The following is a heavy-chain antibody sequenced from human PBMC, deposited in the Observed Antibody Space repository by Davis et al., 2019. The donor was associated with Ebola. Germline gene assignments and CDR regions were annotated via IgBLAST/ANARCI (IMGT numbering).Heavy chain of an antibody. CDR1: GGTFSSYA. CDR3: ARDRHYYGSGSQFDY. J-gene: IGHJ4*02. Sequence: SVKVSCKASGGTFSSYAISWVRQAPGQGLEWMGGIIPIFGTATYAQKFQGRVTITADESTSTAYMELSSLRSEDTAVYYCARDRHYYGSGSQFDYWGQGTLVTVSS. V-gene: IGHV1-69*13. CDR2: IIPIFGTA. D-gene: IGHD3-10*01.